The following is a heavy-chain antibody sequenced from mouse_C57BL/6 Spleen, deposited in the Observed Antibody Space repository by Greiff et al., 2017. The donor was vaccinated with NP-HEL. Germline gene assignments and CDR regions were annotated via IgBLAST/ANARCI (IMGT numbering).Heavy chain of an antibody. CDR1: GFSLTSYG. CDR3: ARDYYGSRYYVVY. Sequence: QVQLQQSGPGLVQPSQSLSITCTVSGFSLTSYGVHWVRQSPGKGLEWLGVIWSGGSTDYNAACLSRLSTSKDNSKSQVFFQMNSLQADDTAIYYCARDYYGSRYYVVYWGQGTTLTVSS. CDR2: IWSGGST. J-gene: IGHJ2*01. V-gene: IGHV2-2*01. D-gene: IGHD1-1*01.